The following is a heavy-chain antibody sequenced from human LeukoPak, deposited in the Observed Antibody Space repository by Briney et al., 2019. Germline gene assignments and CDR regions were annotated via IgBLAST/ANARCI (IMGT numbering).Heavy chain of an antibody. CDR2: ISSGGSPM. CDR1: GFTFSDHF. D-gene: IGHD2-21*02. Sequence: GGSLRLSCAASGFTFSDHFMSWIRQSPGKGLEWVAYISSGGSPMYYVDSVKGRSTISRDNAKKSLYLQMNSLRAEDTALYYCARPSYCGRDCYYYFDYWGQGTLVTVSS. V-gene: IGHV3-11*04. CDR3: ARPSYCGRDCYYYFDY. J-gene: IGHJ4*02.